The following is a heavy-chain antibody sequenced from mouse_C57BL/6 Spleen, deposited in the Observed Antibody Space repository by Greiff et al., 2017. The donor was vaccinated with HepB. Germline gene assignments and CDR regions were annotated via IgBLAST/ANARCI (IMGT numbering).Heavy chain of an antibody. CDR1: GFNIKDDY. J-gene: IGHJ3*01. CDR3: TPPDSSGYFAY. V-gene: IGHV14-4*01. Sequence: EVKLQESGAELVRPGASVKLSCTASGFNIKDDYMHWVKQRPEQGLEWIGWIDPENGDTEYASKFQGKATITADTSSNTAYLQLSSLTSEDTAVYYCTPPDSSGYFAYWGQGTLVTVSA. CDR2: IDPENGDT. D-gene: IGHD3-2*02.